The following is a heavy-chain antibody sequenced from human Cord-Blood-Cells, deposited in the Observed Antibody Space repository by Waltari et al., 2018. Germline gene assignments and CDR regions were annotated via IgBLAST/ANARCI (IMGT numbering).Heavy chain of an antibody. Sequence: EVQLVESGGGLIQPGGSLRLSCAAPGFTASSNYMSRSPQAQGKGLEWVSVIYSGGSTYYADSVKGRFTISRDNSKNTLYLQMNSLRAEDTAVYYCARVAVMTMGSFDYWGQGTLVTVSS. D-gene: IGHD3-10*01. J-gene: IGHJ4*02. CDR1: GFTASSNY. V-gene: IGHV3-53*01. CDR2: IYSGGST. CDR3: ARVAVMTMGSFDY.